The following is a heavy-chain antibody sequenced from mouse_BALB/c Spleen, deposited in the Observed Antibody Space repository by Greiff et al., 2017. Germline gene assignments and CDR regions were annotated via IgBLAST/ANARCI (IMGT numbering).Heavy chain of an antibody. CDR3: ASRYYYGSSYGVAMDY. Sequence: EVQVVESGGGLVKPGGSLKLSCAASGFTFSSYAMSWVRQTPEKRLEWVATISSGGSYTYYPDSVKGRFTISRDNAKNTLYLQMSSLRSEDTAMYYCASRYYYGSSYGVAMDYWGQGTSVTVSS. V-gene: IGHV5-9-3*01. CDR1: GFTFSSYA. D-gene: IGHD1-1*01. CDR2: ISSGGSYT. J-gene: IGHJ4*01.